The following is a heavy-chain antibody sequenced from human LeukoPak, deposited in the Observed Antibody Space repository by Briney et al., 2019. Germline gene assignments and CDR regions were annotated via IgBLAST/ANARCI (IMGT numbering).Heavy chain of an antibody. V-gene: IGHV3-21*01. D-gene: IGHD3-22*01. CDR2: ISSSSSYI. CDR1: GFTFSSYS. Sequence: PGGSLRLSCAASGFTFSSYSMNWVRQAPGKGLEWVSSISSSSSYIYYADSVKGRFTISRDNAKNSLYLQMNSLRAEDTAVYYCARDSSGYVGLDYWGQGTLVTVSS. J-gene: IGHJ4*02. CDR3: ARDSSGYVGLDY.